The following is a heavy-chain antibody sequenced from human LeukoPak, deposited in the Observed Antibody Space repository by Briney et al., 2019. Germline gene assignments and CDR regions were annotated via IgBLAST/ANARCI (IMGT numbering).Heavy chain of an antibody. Sequence: ETGGSLTLSCAASGFTFSKYGMHWARQAPGKGLEWVAFIRYDGSNKDYADSVKGRFTISRDNSKNTLYLQMNSLRAEDTAVYYCAKDGYNYSDYWGQGTLVTVSS. J-gene: IGHJ4*02. CDR1: GFTFSKYG. D-gene: IGHD5-24*01. CDR3: AKDGYNYSDY. CDR2: IRYDGSNK. V-gene: IGHV3-30*02.